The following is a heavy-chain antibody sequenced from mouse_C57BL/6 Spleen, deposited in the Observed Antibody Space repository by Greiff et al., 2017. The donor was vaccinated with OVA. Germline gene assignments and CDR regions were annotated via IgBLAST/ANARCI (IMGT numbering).Heavy chain of an antibody. CDR2: IDPETGGT. J-gene: IGHJ3*01. V-gene: IGHV1-15*01. CDR1: GYTFTDYE. Sequence: VQLQQSGAELVRPGASVTLSCKASGYTFTDYEMHWVKQTPVHGLEWIGAIDPETGGTAYNQKFKGKAILTADKSSSTAYMELRSLTSEDSAVYYCTSNAWFADWGQGTLVTVAA. CDR3: TSNAWFAD.